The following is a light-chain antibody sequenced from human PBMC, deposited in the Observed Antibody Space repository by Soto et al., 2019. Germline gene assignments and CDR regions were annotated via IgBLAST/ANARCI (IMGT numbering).Light chain of an antibody. CDR1: SNVVGSYNL. CDR3: CSYAGSYIHV. V-gene: IGLV2-23*02. CDR2: EVS. Sequence: QSVLTQPASVSGSPGQSITISCTGTSNVVGSYNLVSWYQQHPGKAPKLMIYEVSKRPSGVSNRFSGSKSGNTASLTISGLQAEDEADYYCCSYAGSYIHVFGTGTKVTVL. J-gene: IGLJ1*01.